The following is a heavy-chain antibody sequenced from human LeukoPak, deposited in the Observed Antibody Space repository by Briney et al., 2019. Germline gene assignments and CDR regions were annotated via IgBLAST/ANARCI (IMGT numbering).Heavy chain of an antibody. CDR3: AKWAFYNFWSGYYWYYFDY. CDR1: GFTFSSYA. CDR2: ISGSGGST. V-gene: IGHV3-23*01. D-gene: IGHD3-3*01. Sequence: GGSLRLSCAASGFTFSSYAMSWVRQAPGKGLEWVSAISGSGGSTYYADSVKGRFTISRDNSKNTLYLQMNSLRAEDTAVYYRAKWAFYNFWSGYYWYYFDYWGQGTLVTVSS. J-gene: IGHJ4*02.